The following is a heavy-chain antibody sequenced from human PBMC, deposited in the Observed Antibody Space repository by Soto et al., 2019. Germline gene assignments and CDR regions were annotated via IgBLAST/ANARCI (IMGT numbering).Heavy chain of an antibody. CDR3: ANLAKNCYHYKDV. V-gene: IGHV3-11*01. D-gene: IGHD1-26*01. CDR1: GFIFSDYY. J-gene: IGHJ6*03. CDR2: ISTSGSST. Sequence: GGSLRLSCAASGFIFSDYYMSWIRQAPGKGLEWVSLISTSGSSTDYADSVKGRFTISRDNAKNSLSLQMNSLRAEDTAVYYCANLAKNCYHYKDVWGKGTTVTVSS.